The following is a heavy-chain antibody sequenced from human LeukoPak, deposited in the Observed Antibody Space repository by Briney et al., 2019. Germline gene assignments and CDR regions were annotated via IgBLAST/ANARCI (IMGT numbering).Heavy chain of an antibody. Sequence: SQTLSLTCTVSGGSIRSGDYYWSWIRQPPGKGLEWIGYIYYSGSSYYNPSLKSRVTISVDTSKNQFSLKLSSVTAADTAVYYCARGGSGNWNPYFDYWGQGTLVTVSS. D-gene: IGHD1-20*01. CDR2: IYYSGSS. CDR1: GGSIRSGDYY. J-gene: IGHJ4*02. V-gene: IGHV4-30-4*08. CDR3: ARGGSGNWNPYFDY.